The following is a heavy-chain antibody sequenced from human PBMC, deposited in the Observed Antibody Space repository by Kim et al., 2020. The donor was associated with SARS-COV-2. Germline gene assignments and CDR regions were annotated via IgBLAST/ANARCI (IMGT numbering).Heavy chain of an antibody. D-gene: IGHD6-6*01. CDR3: ARLGKRQLRQYYDL. J-gene: IGHJ2*01. V-gene: IGHV4-34*01. Sequence: SETLSLTCAVYGGSFSGYYWSWIRQPPGKGLEWIGEINHSGSTNYNPSLKSRVTISVDTSKNQFSLKLSSVTAADTAVYYCARLGKRQLRQYYDLWGRGTLVTVSS. CDR2: INHSGST. CDR1: GGSFSGYY.